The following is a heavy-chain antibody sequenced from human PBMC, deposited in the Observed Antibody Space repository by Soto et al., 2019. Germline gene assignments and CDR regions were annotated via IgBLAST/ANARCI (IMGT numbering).Heavy chain of an antibody. Sequence: ASVKVSCKASGYTFTSYGISRVRQAPGQGLEWMGWISAYNGNTNYAQKLQGRVTMTTDTSTSTAYMELRSLRSDDTAVYYCATYDSSGYFDYWGQGTLVTVSS. CDR1: GYTFTSYG. V-gene: IGHV1-18*04. D-gene: IGHD3-22*01. CDR3: ATYDSSGYFDY. J-gene: IGHJ4*02. CDR2: ISAYNGNT.